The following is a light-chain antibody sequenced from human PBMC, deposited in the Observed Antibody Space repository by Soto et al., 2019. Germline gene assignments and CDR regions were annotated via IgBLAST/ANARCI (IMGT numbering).Light chain of an antibody. CDR1: QSVSSSY. CDR3: QQYGSSSWT. J-gene: IGKJ1*01. Sequence: EIVLTQSPGTLSLSPGERATLSCRASQSVSSSYFAWYQQRFGQAPRLLIYGASSRATGIPDRFSCHGSGTDFTLTISRLEPEDFAVYYCQQYGSSSWTFGQGTKVEIK. CDR2: GAS. V-gene: IGKV3-20*01.